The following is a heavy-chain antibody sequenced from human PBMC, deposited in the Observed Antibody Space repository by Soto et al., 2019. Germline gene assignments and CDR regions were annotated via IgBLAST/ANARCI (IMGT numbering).Heavy chain of an antibody. CDR2: IWYDGSNK. D-gene: IGHD4-4*01. CDR3: ARGVLSTEGFLNYYYGMDV. V-gene: IGHV3-33*01. CDR1: GFTFSSYG. Sequence: GGSLRLSCAASGFTFSSYGMHWVRQAPGKGLEWVAVIWYDGSNKYYADSVKGRFTISRDNSKNTLYLQMNSLGAEDTAVYYCARGVLSTEGFLNYYYGMDVWGQGTTVTVSS. J-gene: IGHJ6*02.